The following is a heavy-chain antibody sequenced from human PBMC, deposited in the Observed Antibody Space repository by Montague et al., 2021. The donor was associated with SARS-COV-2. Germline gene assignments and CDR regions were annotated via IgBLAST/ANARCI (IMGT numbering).Heavy chain of an antibody. D-gene: IGHD4-23*01. V-gene: IGHV4-59*01. CDR2: IYYSCPT. CDR1: GGSITSYF. Sequence: SETLSLTCTASGGSITSYFWSWIRQSPPPGLELVGYIYYSCPTNSNPSPNIRVPISVDTSKNQFSMKMIPVIATATAVYYCVRGGGNSGKYDPYAMDVWGQGTKVTVSS. CDR3: VRGGGNSGKYDPYAMDV. J-gene: IGHJ6*02.